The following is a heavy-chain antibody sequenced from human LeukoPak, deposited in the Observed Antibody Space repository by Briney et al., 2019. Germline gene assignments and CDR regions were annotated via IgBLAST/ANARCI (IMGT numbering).Heavy chain of an antibody. CDR1: GFTFSSYA. V-gene: IGHV3-23*01. D-gene: IGHD3-9*01. CDR3: AKDPTAYYDILTGYYDY. CDR2: ISGSGGST. J-gene: IGHJ4*02. Sequence: GGSPRLSCAASGFTFSSYAMSWVRQAPGKGLEWVSAISGSGGSTYYADSVKGRFTISRDNSKNTLYLQMNSLRAEDTAVYYCAKDPTAYYDILTGYYDYWGQGTLVTVSS.